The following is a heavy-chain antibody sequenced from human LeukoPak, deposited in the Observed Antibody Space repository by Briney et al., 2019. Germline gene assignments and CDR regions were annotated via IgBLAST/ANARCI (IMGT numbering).Heavy chain of an antibody. J-gene: IGHJ5*02. Sequence: SVKVSCKASVYTFTSYDINGVRQATAQGLEGMGWMNHNSGNTGYAQTFQGRVTITRNTSISTAYMELSSLRSEDTAVYYCARGRSGRWFDPWGQGTLVTVSS. CDR3: ARGRSGRWFDP. V-gene: IGHV1-8*03. D-gene: IGHD3-3*01. CDR2: MNHNSGNT. CDR1: VYTFTSYD.